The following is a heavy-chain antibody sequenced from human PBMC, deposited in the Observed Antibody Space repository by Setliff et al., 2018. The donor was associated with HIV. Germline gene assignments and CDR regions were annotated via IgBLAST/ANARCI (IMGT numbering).Heavy chain of an antibody. J-gene: IGHJ3*01. V-gene: IGHV4-34*01. D-gene: IGHD4-17*01. CDR1: DSGTYY. CDR3: SRGQTTDDAFDV. Sequence: SETLSLTCTVSDSGTYYWSWIRQTPGKGLEWIGEINHSGGTNYNPSLKSRVTMSVDTSKNQFSLKLNSATAADTAMYYCSRGQTTDDAFDVWGQGTMVTVSS. CDR2: INHSGGT.